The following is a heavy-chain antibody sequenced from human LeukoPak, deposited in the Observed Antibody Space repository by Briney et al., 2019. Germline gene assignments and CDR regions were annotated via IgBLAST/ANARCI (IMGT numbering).Heavy chain of an antibody. CDR3: ARDARMYYDFLDPLGWYYYYMDV. CDR1: GFTFSSYS. CDR2: ISSSSSYI. J-gene: IGHJ6*03. D-gene: IGHD3-3*01. V-gene: IGHV3-21*01. Sequence: GGSLRLSCAASGFTFSSYSMNLVRQAPGKGLEWVSSISSSSSYIYYADSVKGRFTTSRDNAKNSLYLQMNSLRAEDTAVYYCARDARMYYDFLDPLGWYYYYMDVWGKGTTVTVSS.